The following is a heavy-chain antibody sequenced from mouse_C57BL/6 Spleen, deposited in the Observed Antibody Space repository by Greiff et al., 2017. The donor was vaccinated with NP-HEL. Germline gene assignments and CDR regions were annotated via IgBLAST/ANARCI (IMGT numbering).Heavy chain of an antibody. CDR2: ISSGGDYI. CDR1: GFTFSSYA. V-gene: IGHV5-9-1*02. Sequence: EVKVVESGEGLVKPGGSLKLSCAASGFTFSSYAMSWVRQTPEKRLEWVAYISSGGDYIYYADTVKGRFTISRDNARNTLYLQMSSLKSEDTAMYYCTRETIYYYAMDYWGQGTSVTVSS. J-gene: IGHJ4*01. CDR3: TRETIYYYAMDY.